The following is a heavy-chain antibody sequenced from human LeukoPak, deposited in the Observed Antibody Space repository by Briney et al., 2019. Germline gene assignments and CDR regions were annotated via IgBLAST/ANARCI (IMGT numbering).Heavy chain of an antibody. CDR1: GGTFSSYA. CDR2: IIPILGIA. CDR3: ARMTIYDFWSGYYSNLFDY. Sequence: TVKVSCKASGGTFSSYAISWVRQAPGQGLEWMGRIIPILGIANYAQKFQGRVTITADKSTSTAYMELSSLRSEDTAVYYCARMTIYDFWSGYYSNLFDYWGQGTLVTVSS. V-gene: IGHV1-69*04. D-gene: IGHD3-3*01. J-gene: IGHJ4*02.